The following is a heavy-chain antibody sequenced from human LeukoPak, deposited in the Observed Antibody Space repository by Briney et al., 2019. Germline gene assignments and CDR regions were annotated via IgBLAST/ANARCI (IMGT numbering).Heavy chain of an antibody. CDR3: AREVGYLDY. CDR1: GFTFSSYA. D-gene: IGHD6-13*01. V-gene: IGHV3-23*01. J-gene: IGHJ4*02. Sequence: QPGGSLVLSCAASGFTFSSYAMTWGRPAPGKGEGWVSSISGSGGTTYYADSVKGPFTISRDNSKITLYLQMNSLRPEDTAVYYCAREVGYLDYWGQGTLVTVSS. CDR2: ISGSGGTT.